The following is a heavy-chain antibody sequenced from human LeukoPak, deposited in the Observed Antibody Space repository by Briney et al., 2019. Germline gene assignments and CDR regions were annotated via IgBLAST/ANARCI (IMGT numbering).Heavy chain of an antibody. CDR1: GYTFTGYY. Sequence: ASVKVSCKASGYTFTGYYMHWVRQAPGQGLEWMGWINPNSGGTNYAQNFQGRVTMTRDTSISTAYMELSRLRSDDTAVYYCARGIGDRFRLQHVIDYWGQGTLVTVSS. V-gene: IGHV1-2*02. D-gene: IGHD2-21*02. J-gene: IGHJ4*02. CDR3: ARGIGDRFRLQHVIDY. CDR2: INPNSGGT.